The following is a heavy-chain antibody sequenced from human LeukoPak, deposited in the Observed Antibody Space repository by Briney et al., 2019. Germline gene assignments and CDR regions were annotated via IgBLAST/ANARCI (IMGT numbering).Heavy chain of an antibody. D-gene: IGHD1-1*01. J-gene: IGHJ6*02. V-gene: IGHV3-30*18. CDR1: GFTFSSYG. Sequence: PGRSPRLSCAASGFTFSSYGMHWVRQAPGKGLEWVAVISYDGSNKYYADSVKGRFTISRDNSKNTLYLQMNSLRAEDTAVYYCAKDRLYDHGAGTDRYYYYGMDVWGQGTTVTVSS. CDR3: AKDRLYDHGAGTDRYYYYGMDV. CDR2: ISYDGSNK.